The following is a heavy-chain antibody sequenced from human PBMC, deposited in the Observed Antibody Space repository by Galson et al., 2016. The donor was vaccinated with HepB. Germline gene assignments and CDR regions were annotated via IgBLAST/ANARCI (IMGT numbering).Heavy chain of an antibody. J-gene: IGHJ6*02. D-gene: IGHD6-6*01. CDR1: GFTFSDYY. CDR2: ISSSSSYT. CDR3: ARTARGGGSGSIAKPLGGYYGMDV. Sequence: SLRLSCAASGFTFSDYYMSWIRQAPGKGLEWVSYISSSSSYTNYADSVKGRFTTSRDNAKNSLYLQMNSLRVEDTAVYYCARTARGGGSGSIAKPLGGYYGMDVWGQGTTVTVSS. V-gene: IGHV3-11*06.